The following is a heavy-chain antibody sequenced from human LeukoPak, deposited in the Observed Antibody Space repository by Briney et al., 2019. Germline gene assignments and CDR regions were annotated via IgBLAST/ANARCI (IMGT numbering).Heavy chain of an antibody. CDR1: GFTFSIYS. CDR3: ARESPPDY. Sequence: PGGSLRLSCAASGFTFSIYSMNWVRQAPGKGLEWVSSISSRSSYIYYADSVKGRFTISRDNAKNSLYLQMNSLRAEDTAVYYCARESPPDYWGQGTLVTVSS. V-gene: IGHV3-21*01. CDR2: ISSRSSYI. J-gene: IGHJ4*02.